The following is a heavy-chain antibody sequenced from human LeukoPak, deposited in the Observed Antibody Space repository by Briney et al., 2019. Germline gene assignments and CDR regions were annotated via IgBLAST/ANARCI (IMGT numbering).Heavy chain of an antibody. CDR1: GFTFSSYA. CDR3: ARGPVRGVTPYYFDY. Sequence: GGSLRLSCAASGFTFSSYAMHWVRQAPGQGLEYVSAISSNGGSTYYANSVKGRFTISRDNSKNTLYLQMGSLRAEDMAVYYCARGPVRGVTPYYFDYWGQGTLVTVSS. J-gene: IGHJ4*02. D-gene: IGHD3-10*01. V-gene: IGHV3-64*01. CDR2: ISSNGGST.